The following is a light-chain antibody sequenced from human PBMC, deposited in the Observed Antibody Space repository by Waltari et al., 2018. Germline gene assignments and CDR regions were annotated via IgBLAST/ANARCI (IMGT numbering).Light chain of an antibody. Sequence: QPALTQPASVSGSPGQPITTPCTGTSSDVGHQKRVPCYQQHPVKAPKLMLYAVIKRPSGVSDRFSGSKSGDMASLTISGLQPEDEAEYFCSSYAGSSKGVFGGGTKVTVL. V-gene: IGLV2-23*02. CDR3: SSYAGSSKGV. J-gene: IGLJ2*01. CDR1: SSDVGHQKR. CDR2: AVI.